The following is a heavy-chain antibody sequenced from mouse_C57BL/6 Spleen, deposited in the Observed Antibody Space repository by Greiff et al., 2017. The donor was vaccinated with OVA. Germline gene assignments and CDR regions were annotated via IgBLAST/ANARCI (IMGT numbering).Heavy chain of an antibody. D-gene: IGHD1-1*01. J-gene: IGHJ1*03. V-gene: IGHV3-6*01. CDR1: GYSITSGYY. Sequence: EVQLQQSGPGLVKPSQSLSLTCSFTGYSITSGYYWNWIRQFPGNKLEWMGYISYDGSNNYNPSLKNRISITRDTSKNQFFLKLNSVTTEDTATYYCARELHYYGTDWYFDVWGTGTTVTVSS. CDR2: ISYDGSN. CDR3: ARELHYYGTDWYFDV.